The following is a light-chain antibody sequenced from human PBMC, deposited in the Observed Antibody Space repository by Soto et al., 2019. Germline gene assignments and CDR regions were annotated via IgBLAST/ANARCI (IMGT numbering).Light chain of an antibody. CDR1: QSVGSY. J-gene: IGKJ1*01. V-gene: IGKV3-11*01. Sequence: VVTQSPATLSLSPGERATLSCRASQSVGSYLAWYQQKPGQAPRLLIYDASNRATGIPARFSGSGSGTDFTLTISSLEPEDFAVYYCQQRNNWAFGQGTKVDIK. CDR3: QQRNNWA. CDR2: DAS.